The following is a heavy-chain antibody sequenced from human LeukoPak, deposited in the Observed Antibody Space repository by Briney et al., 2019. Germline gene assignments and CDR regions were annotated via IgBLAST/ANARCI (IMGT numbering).Heavy chain of an antibody. V-gene: IGHV1-2*02. J-gene: IGHJ4*02. D-gene: IGHD3-22*01. CDR2: INSHSGGT. CDR1: GYTFTGYY. Sequence: ASVKVSCKASGYTFTGYYIHWVRQAPGHGLEWMGWINSHSGGTKYAQNFQGRVTMTRDTSINTAYMELSRLRSDDTAVYFCARDRDSSGYYFDYWGQGTLVTVSS. CDR3: ARDRDSSGYYFDY.